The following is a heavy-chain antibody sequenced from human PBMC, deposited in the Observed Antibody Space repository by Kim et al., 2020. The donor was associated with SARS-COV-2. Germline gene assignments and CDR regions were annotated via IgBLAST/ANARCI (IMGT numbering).Heavy chain of an antibody. Sequence: SETLSLTCAVYGGSFSGYYWSWIRQPPGKGLEWIGEINHSGSTNYNPSLKSRVTISVDTSKNQFSLKLSSVTAADTAVYYCARGLSGPTEHIVVVTARPGRFDPWGQGTLVTVSS. V-gene: IGHV4-34*01. CDR3: ARGLSGPTEHIVVVTARPGRFDP. CDR2: INHSGST. J-gene: IGHJ5*02. CDR1: GGSFSGYY. D-gene: IGHD2-21*02.